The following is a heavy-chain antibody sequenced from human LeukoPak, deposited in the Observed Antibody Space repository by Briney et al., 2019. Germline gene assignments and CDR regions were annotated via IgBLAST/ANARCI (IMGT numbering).Heavy chain of an antibody. Sequence: GGSLRLSCAASGFTVSSSYMSWVRQAPGKGLEWVSVIYSGGSTWYADSVKGRFTISRDNSKNTLYLQVNSLRADDTAVYYCARSIVVVPAAIEDAFDIWGQGTMVTVSS. CDR2: IYSGGST. D-gene: IGHD2-2*01. CDR1: GFTVSSSY. J-gene: IGHJ3*02. CDR3: ARSIVVVPAAIEDAFDI. V-gene: IGHV3-53*01.